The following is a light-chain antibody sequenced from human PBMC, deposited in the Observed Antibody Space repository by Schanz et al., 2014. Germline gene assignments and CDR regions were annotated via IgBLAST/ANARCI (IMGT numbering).Light chain of an antibody. CDR3: QQRSNWPLT. CDR2: GAS. CDR1: QSVSNSY. V-gene: IGKV3D-20*02. Sequence: EIVLTQSPGTLSLSPGERATLSCRASQSVSNSYLAWYQQKPGQAPRLLIHGASSRATGIPDRFSGSGAGTDFTLTISRLEPEDFALYYCQQRSNWPLTFGGGTKVEIK. J-gene: IGKJ4*01.